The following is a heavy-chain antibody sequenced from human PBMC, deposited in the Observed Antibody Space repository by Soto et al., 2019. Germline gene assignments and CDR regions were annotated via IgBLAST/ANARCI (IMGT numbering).Heavy chain of an antibody. CDR3: ARGHEYGGNSDAFDI. V-gene: IGHV1-69*04. J-gene: IGHJ3*02. CDR1: GGTFSTSS. Sequence: QVQLVQSGAEVKKPGSSVKVSCKASGGTFSTSSINWVRQAPGQRPEWMGNIIPILGSTDYAQKFQDRVTLTADKSSKTAYMERRRLISEDTDVYYCARGHEYGGNSDAFDIWGQGTVVTVSS. D-gene: IGHD4-17*01. CDR2: IIPILGST.